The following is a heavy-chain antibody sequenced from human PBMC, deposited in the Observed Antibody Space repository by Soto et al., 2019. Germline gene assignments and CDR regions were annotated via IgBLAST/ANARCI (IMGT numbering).Heavy chain of an antibody. V-gene: IGHV5-51*01. Sequence: LGESLKISCKGSGYSFTSYWIGWVRQMPGKGLEWMGIIYPGDSDTRYSPSFQGQVTISADKSISTAYLQWSSLKASDTAMYYCARHKRCSSTSCWAYYYGMDVWGQGTTVTVSS. D-gene: IGHD2-2*01. CDR2: IYPGDSDT. CDR3: ARHKRCSSTSCWAYYYGMDV. J-gene: IGHJ6*02. CDR1: GYSFTSYW.